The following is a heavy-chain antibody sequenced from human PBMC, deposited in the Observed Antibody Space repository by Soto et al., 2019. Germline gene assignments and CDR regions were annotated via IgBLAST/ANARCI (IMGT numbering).Heavy chain of an antibody. CDR3: ARSQGSSTSLEIYYYYYYGMDV. V-gene: IGHV1-69*01. D-gene: IGHD2-2*01. CDR1: GGTFNSYA. J-gene: IGHJ6*02. CDR2: IIPISGTA. Sequence: QVPLVQSGAEVKKPGSSVKVSCKASGGTFNSYAISWVRQVPGQGLEWMGGIIPISGTANYAQKFQGRVTITADESTSTAYMELSSLRSEDTAVYYCARSQGSSTSLEIYYYYYYGMDVWGQGTTVTVSS.